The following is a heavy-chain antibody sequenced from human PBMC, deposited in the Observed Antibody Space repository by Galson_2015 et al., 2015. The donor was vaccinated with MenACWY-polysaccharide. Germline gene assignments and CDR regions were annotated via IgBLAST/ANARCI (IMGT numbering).Heavy chain of an antibody. CDR2: FSGTGGST. CDR3: TRAIAGYYGMDV. J-gene: IGHJ6*02. CDR1: GFTFSIYA. Sequence: SLRLSCAASGFTFSIYAMTWVRQAPGKGLEWVSTFSGTGGSTYYADSLKGRFIISRDNSKNTLYLQMNSLTAEDTAAYYCTRAIAGYYGMDVWGQGTTVTVSS. V-gene: IGHV3-23*01. D-gene: IGHD6-13*01.